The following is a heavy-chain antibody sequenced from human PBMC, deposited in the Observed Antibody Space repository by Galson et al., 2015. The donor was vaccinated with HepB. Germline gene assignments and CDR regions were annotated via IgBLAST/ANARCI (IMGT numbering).Heavy chain of an antibody. CDR3: ARAPAVVAATPENWFDP. J-gene: IGHJ5*02. D-gene: IGHD2-15*01. CDR2: IYYSGST. V-gene: IGHV4-31*03. Sequence: LSLTCTVSGGSISSGGYYWSWIRQHPGKGLEWIGYIYYSGSTYYNPSLKSRVTISVDTSKNQFSLKLSSVTAADTAVYYCARAPAVVAATPENWFDPWGQGTLVTVSS. CDR1: GGSISSGGYY.